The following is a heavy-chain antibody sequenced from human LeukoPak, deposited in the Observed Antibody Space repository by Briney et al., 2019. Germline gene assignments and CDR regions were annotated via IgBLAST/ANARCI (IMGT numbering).Heavy chain of an antibody. CDR1: TSNFNYYY. V-gene: IGHV3-11*01. J-gene: IGHJ6*02. D-gene: IGHD5-18*01. CDR2: ISDNGKTI. Sequence: GGSLRLSCEASTSNFNYYYMNWIRQAPGKGLEWLSYISDNGKTIFYADSVKGRFTISRDNAGMSLFLQMSSLRVEDSAVYFCAGFPGYSYGDLSYYGLRVWGQGTTVTVSS. CDR3: AGFPGYSYGDLSYYGLRV.